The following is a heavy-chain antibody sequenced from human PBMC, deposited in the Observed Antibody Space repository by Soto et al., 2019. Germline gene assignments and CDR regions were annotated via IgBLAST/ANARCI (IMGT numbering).Heavy chain of an antibody. Sequence: QVQLVQSGAEVRKPGSSVKVSCKASGGTFSRHAISWVRQAPGQGLEWMGGIIPIFGTANHAQKFKGRVKIIADESTSIVYMELGSMRSEDTAMYYCVIGWVYDSNDYYYAYWGQGTLVIVSS. CDR1: GGTFSRHA. CDR2: IIPIFGTA. D-gene: IGHD3-22*01. J-gene: IGHJ4*02. V-gene: IGHV1-69*01. CDR3: VIGWVYDSNDYYYAY.